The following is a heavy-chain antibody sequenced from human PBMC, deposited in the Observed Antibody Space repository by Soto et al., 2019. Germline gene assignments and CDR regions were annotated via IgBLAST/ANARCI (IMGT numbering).Heavy chain of an antibody. J-gene: IGHJ6*02. CDR1: GFTFTSSA. CDR2: IVVGSGNT. Sequence: SVKVSCKASGFTFTSSAVQWVRQARGQRLEWIGWIVVGSGNTNYAQKFQERVTITRDMSTSTAYMELSSLRSEDTAVYYCAAVPYGSGSYYSRGDYYYYGMDVWGQGTTVTVSS. V-gene: IGHV1-58*01. CDR3: AAVPYGSGSYYSRGDYYYYGMDV. D-gene: IGHD3-10*01.